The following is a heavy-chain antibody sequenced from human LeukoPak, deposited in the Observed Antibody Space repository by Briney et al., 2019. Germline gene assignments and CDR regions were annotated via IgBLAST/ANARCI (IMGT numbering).Heavy chain of an antibody. D-gene: IGHD1-26*01. Sequence: SETLSLTRTVSGGSISSGDYYWSWIRQPPGKGLEWIGYIYYSGSTNYNPSLKSRVTISVDTSKNQFSLKLSSVTAADTAVYYCARDLQGATTSFWFDPWGQGTLVTVSS. J-gene: IGHJ5*02. CDR3: ARDLQGATTSFWFDP. CDR1: GGSISSGDYY. CDR2: IYYSGST. V-gene: IGHV4-61*08.